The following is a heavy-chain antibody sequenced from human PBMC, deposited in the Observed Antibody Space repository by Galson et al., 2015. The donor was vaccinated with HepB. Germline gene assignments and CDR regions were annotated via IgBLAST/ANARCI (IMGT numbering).Heavy chain of an antibody. V-gene: IGHV3-30*04. CDR1: GFTFNSYA. CDR3: ARAPDPEPWQWLAAHDGGPLNY. J-gene: IGHJ4*02. D-gene: IGHD6-19*01. Sequence: SLRLSCAASGFTFNSYAMHRVRQAPGQGLEWVAVISSEGSNKYYADSVKGRFTISRDNSKNTLYLQMNSLRAEDTAVYYCARAPDPEPWQWLAAHDGGPLNYWGQGTLVTVSS. CDR2: ISSEGSNK.